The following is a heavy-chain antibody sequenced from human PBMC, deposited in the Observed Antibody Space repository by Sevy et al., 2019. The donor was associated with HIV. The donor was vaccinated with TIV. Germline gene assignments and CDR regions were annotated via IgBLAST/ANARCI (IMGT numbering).Heavy chain of an antibody. CDR2: IWFDGSNI. J-gene: IGHJ4*02. CDR1: GFTFGSYG. CDR3: ARERTYLFDY. V-gene: IGHV3-33*01. Sequence: GGSLRLSCVASGFTFGSYGMLWVRQAPGKGLEWVADIWFDGSNIHYADSVRGRFTISRDNSKNTLSLQMSSLRDEDTAVYYCARERTYLFDYCGQGTLVTVSS.